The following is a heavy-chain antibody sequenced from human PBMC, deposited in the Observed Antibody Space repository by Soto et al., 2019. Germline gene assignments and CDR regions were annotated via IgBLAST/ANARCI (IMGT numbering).Heavy chain of an antibody. V-gene: IGHV4-61*01. J-gene: IGHJ6*02. CDR1: GGSVSSGSYY. D-gene: IGHD2-2*01. CDR2: IYYSGST. CDR3: ARRGTAAAYYYYGMDV. Sequence: SETLSLTCTVSGGSVSSGSYYWSWIRQPPGKGLEWIGYIYYSGSTNYNPSLKSRVTISVDTSKNQFSLKLSSVTAADTAVYYCARRGTAAAYYYYGMDVWGQGTTVTVSS.